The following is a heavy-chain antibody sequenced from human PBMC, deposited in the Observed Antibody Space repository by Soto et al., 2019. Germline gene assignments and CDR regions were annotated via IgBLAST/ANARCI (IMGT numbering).Heavy chain of an antibody. CDR1: RASISRPY. D-gene: IGHD2-15*01. CDR2: LYNTGST. CDR3: ARDESRYCSGGSCHHYYYYGMDV. J-gene: IGHJ6*02. Sequence: SDTLSLTCTVSRASISRPYWRWMMQYQRQGRKWIGYLYNTGSTIYNPSLKSRVTISVDTSKNQFSLKMNSVTAADTAVYYCARDESRYCSGGSCHHYYYYGMDVWGQGTTVS. V-gene: IGHV4-59*11.